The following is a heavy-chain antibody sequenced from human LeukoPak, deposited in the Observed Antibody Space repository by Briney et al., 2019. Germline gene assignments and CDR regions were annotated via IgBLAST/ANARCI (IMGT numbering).Heavy chain of an antibody. J-gene: IGHJ4*02. Sequence: GGSLRLSCAASGFTFSSYAMSWVRQAPGKGLEGVSAISGRGGSTYYADSVKGRFSISRDNSKNTLYLQMNSLRAEDTAVYYCAKLTPRLWDYWGQGTLVTVSS. CDR1: GFTFSSYA. CDR2: ISGRGGST. D-gene: IGHD5-18*01. CDR3: AKLTPRLWDY. V-gene: IGHV3-23*01.